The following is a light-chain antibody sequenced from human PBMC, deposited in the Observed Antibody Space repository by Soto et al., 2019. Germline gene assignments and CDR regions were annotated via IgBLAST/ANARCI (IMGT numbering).Light chain of an antibody. J-gene: IGKJ2*01. V-gene: IGKV3-11*01. CDR2: DAS. CDR3: QQRSSCSYT. CDR1: QSVSTY. Sequence: EIVLTQAPATLSLSQGASATLSCRASQSVSTYLAWYQQNPGQAPMLLIYDASNRATAIPARFSGSGSGTDFTLPISSLEPDDDAVYYCQQRSSCSYTFGQGTKLEIK.